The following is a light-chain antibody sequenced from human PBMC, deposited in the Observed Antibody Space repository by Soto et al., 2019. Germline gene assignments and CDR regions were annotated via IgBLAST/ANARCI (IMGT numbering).Light chain of an antibody. CDR1: SGHSSYA. V-gene: IGLV4-69*01. Sequence: QLVLTQSPSASASLGASVKLTCTLSSGHSSYAIAWHQQQPEKGPRYLMKLNSDGSHSKGDGIPDRFSGSSSGAERYLTISSLQSEDEVDYYCQTWGTGIHWVFGGGTKVTVL. J-gene: IGLJ3*02. CDR2: LNSDGSH. CDR3: QTWGTGIHWV.